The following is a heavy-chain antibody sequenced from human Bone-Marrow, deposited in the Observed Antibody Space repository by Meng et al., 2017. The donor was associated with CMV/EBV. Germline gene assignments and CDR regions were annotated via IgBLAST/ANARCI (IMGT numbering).Heavy chain of an antibody. CDR3: VRSSGWSLFDY. CDR1: GFPFSDYY. CDR2: VNSKNEAT. D-gene: IGHD6-19*01. J-gene: IGHJ4*02. Sequence: QVQLVQSGAEVKKPGASVKVSCTTSGFPFSDYYIHWVRQAPGQGLEWMGWVNSKNEATNYARKFQGRVSMTRDTSISTAHMELSRLMSDDTAVYYCVRSSGWSLFDYCGQGTLVTVSS. V-gene: IGHV1-2*02.